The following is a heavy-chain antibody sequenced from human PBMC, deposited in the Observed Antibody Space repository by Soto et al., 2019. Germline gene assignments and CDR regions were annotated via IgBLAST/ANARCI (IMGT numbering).Heavy chain of an antibody. CDR3: ARGGIAAAAPPDY. D-gene: IGHD6-13*01. CDR1: GGSISSGGYY. J-gene: IGHJ4*02. V-gene: IGHV4-31*01. CDR2: IYYSGRT. Sequence: QVQLQESGPGLVKPSQTLSLTCTVSGGSISSGGYYWSWIRQHPGKGLEWIGYIYYSGRTYYNPSLKSQVTISVDTSKNQFSLKLSSVTAADTAVYYCARGGIAAAAPPDYWGQGTLVTVSS.